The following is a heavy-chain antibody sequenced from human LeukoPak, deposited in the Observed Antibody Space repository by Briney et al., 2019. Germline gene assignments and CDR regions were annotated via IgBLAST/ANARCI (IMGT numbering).Heavy chain of an antibody. CDR3: AKDILSSSSQH. V-gene: IGHV3-43D*03. CDR1: GYTFDDYA. J-gene: IGHJ1*01. D-gene: IGHD6-13*01. Sequence: QPGGSLRLSCAASGYTFDDYAMHWVRQAPGKGLEWVSLISWDGGSTYYADSVKGRFTISRDNSKNSLYLQMNSLRAEDTALYYCAKDILSSSSQHWGQGTLVTVSS. CDR2: ISWDGGST.